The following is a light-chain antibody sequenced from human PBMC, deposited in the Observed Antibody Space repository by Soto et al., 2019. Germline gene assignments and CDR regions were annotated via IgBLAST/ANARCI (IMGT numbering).Light chain of an antibody. CDR3: QXLNSYPLT. V-gene: IGKV1-5*01. CDR1: QSIRSW. CDR2: TES. J-gene: IGKJ4*01. Sequence: DLQMTQCPSTLSASLGDSVSITCRASQSIRSWLAWYQQKTGKAPKILIYTESTLQSGVPSRLSGSGSGTDLNLTISRLQPEDFATYYCQXLNSYPLTCGGGTKVDIK.